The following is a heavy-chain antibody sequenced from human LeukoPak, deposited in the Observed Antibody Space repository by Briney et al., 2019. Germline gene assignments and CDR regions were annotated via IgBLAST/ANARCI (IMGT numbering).Heavy chain of an antibody. D-gene: IGHD3-22*01. V-gene: IGHV1-69*10. CDR3: AIAEYYYDSSGSPFDY. Sequence: SVTVSCKASGGTFSIYAISWVRQAPGQGLEWMGRIIPIFGIANYAQKFQGRVTITADKSTSTAYMELSSLRSEDTAVYYCAIAEYYYDSSGSPFDYWGQGTLVTVSS. CDR2: IIPIFGIA. J-gene: IGHJ4*02. CDR1: GGTFSIYA.